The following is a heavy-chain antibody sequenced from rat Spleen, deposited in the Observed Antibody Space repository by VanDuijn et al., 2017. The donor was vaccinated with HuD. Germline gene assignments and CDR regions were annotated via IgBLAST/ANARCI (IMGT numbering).Heavy chain of an antibody. V-gene: IGHV5-25*01. CDR1: GLSFSNYD. Sequence: EVQLVESGGGLVQPGRSMKLSCAASGLSFSNYDMAWVRQAPTKGLEWVAAISYDGTATYYRDSVKGLFTISRDNAKSTLYLQLDSLRSEDTATYYCARETGYNSYFDYWGQGVMVTVSS. D-gene: IGHD1-4*01. CDR3: ARETGYNSYFDY. CDR2: ISYDGTAT. J-gene: IGHJ2*01.